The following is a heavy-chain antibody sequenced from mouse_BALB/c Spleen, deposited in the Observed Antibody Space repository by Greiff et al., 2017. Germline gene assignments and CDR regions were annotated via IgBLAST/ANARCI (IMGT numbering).Heavy chain of an antibody. J-gene: IGHJ2*01. V-gene: IGHV7-3*02. Sequence: EVKLVESGGGLVQPGGSLRLSCATSGFTFTAYYMSWVRQPPGKALEWLGFIRNKANGYTTEYSASVKGRFTISRDNSKSILYLQMNTLRAEDSATDYCSRVYRYDGGNYFDYWGQGTTLTVSS. CDR1: GFTFTAYY. CDR2: IRNKANGYTT. CDR3: SRVYRYDGGNYFDY. D-gene: IGHD2-14*01.